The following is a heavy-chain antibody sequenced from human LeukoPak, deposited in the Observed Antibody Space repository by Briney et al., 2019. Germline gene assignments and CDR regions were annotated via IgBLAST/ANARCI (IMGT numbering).Heavy chain of an antibody. V-gene: IGHV3-49*04. Sequence: PGGSLRLSCTTSGFAFDDFAMGWVRQPAGKGLEWVGFIRRRAYGGAAEYAASVEGRFIISRDDSKGIAYLQMNSLKTEDTAVYYCSRNGLVDFDYWGQGSRVIVSP. CDR1: GFAFDDFA. CDR3: SRNGLVDFDY. J-gene: IGHJ4*02. CDR2: IRRRAYGGAA.